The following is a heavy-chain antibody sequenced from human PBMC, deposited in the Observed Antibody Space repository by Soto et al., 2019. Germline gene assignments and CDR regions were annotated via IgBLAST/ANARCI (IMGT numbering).Heavy chain of an antibody. J-gene: IGHJ5*02. D-gene: IGHD2-21*01. CDR1: GFTFSTFA. V-gene: IGHV3-23*01. CDR2: ITGGSGFT. CDR3: ASARHIGP. Sequence: EVQLLESGGGFVQPGGSLRLSCAASGFTFSTFAMNWVRQAPGKGLEWVSGITGGSGFTFYADSVKGRFTISRDDSENTLFLQMSSLRAEDTAKYYCASARHIGPWGQGTLVTVSS.